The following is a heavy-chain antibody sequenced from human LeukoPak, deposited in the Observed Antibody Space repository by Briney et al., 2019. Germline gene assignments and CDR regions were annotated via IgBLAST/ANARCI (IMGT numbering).Heavy chain of an antibody. CDR1: GFTFSSYA. Sequence: PGGSLRLSCAASGFTFSSYAMSWVRQAPGKGLEWVSAISGSGGSTYYADSVKGRFTISRDNSKNTLYLQMNSLRAEDTAVYYCAKVAYYYDSSGYYGPFDYWGQGTLVTVSS. CDR2: ISGSGGST. J-gene: IGHJ4*02. V-gene: IGHV3-23*01. CDR3: AKVAYYYDSSGYYGPFDY. D-gene: IGHD3-22*01.